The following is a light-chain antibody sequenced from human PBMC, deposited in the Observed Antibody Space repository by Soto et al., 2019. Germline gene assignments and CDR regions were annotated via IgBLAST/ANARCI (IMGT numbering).Light chain of an antibody. CDR3: CSYARSTTVL. Sequence: QSALTQPASVSGSPGQSITISCTRTSSDVGNNNLVSWYQQHPGKAPKLMVFEGSKRPSGVSNRFSGSKSGNTASLTISGLQAEDEGDFYCCSYARSTTVLFGGGTKLTVL. J-gene: IGLJ2*01. CDR1: SSDVGNNNL. CDR2: EGS. V-gene: IGLV2-23*01.